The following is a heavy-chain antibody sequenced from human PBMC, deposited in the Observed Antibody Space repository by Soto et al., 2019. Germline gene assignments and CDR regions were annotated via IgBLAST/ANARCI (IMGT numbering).Heavy chain of an antibody. V-gene: IGHV5-51*01. J-gene: IGHJ5*02. Sequence: LGESLKISCKASGYIFSIYWISWVRQMPGKGLEWMGIIYPGDSDTRYNPSFQGQVTISVDKSTSTAYLEWNSLKASDTAIYYCARPEIPTRSNDYDYPFDLWGQGTLVTVSS. CDR1: GYIFSIYW. D-gene: IGHD3-22*01. CDR2: IYPGDSDT. CDR3: ARPEIPTRSNDYDYPFDL.